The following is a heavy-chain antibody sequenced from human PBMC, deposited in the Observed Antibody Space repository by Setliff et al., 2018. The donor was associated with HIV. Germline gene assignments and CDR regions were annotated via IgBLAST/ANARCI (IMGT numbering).Heavy chain of an antibody. Sequence: SETLSLTCSVSGDSIISSTYYWSWIRQPPGKGLEWIGEINPVGRNDNYNPSLNNRAAIVLDTSKNQFSLWLTSVTAADTAVYYCARVGLRFKYTFDYWGQGMLVTVSS. D-gene: IGHD5-12*01. CDR2: INPVGRN. CDR3: ARVGLRFKYTFDY. CDR1: GDSIISSTYY. J-gene: IGHJ4*02. V-gene: IGHV4-34*04.